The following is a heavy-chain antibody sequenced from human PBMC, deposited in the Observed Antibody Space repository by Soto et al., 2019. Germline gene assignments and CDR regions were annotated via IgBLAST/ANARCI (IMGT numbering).Heavy chain of an antibody. CDR2: IFYSGTT. D-gene: IGHD6-13*01. J-gene: IGHJ4*02. CDR3: ARDHGSRWYFDS. CDR1: GDSISDHN. V-gene: IGHV4-59*11. Sequence: PSETLSLTCSVSGDSISDHNWSWIRQSPGKGLEWIGYIFYSGTTDYNPSLRSRVTMSLDTANKKISLDLSSVTPADTAVYYCARDHGSRWYFDSWGQGTLVTVS.